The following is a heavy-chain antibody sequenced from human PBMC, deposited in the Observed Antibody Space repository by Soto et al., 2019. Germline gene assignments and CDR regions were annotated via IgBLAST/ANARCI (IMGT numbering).Heavy chain of an antibody. Sequence: SETLSLTCTVSGDSISSYYWSWIRQAPGKGLEWIGYLYYSGNTNYNPSLKSRVTMSVDTSENHFYLTLTSATAADTAVYFCARGGSEGGLDVWGQGTTVTVSS. CDR1: GDSISSYY. D-gene: IGHD3-10*01. CDR3: ARGGSEGGLDV. CDR2: LYYSGNT. V-gene: IGHV4-59*01. J-gene: IGHJ6*02.